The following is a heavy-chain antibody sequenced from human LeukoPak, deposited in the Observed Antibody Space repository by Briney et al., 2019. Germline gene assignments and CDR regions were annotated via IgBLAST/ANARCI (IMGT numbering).Heavy chain of an antibody. Sequence: PGGSLRLSCAASGFTFSSYSMNWVRQAPGKGLEWVSSISSSSSYIYYADSVKGRFTISRGNAKNSLYLQMNSLRAEDTAVYYCARDPTGYSSGWYSGREVNWFDPWGQGTLVTVSS. CDR2: ISSSSSYI. CDR3: ARDPTGYSSGWYSGREVNWFDP. J-gene: IGHJ5*02. D-gene: IGHD6-19*01. CDR1: GFTFSSYS. V-gene: IGHV3-21*01.